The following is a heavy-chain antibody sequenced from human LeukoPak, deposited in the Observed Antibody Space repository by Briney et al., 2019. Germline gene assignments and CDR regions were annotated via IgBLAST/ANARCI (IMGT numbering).Heavy chain of an antibody. Sequence: SETLSLTCTVSGGSISSSSYYWGWIRQPPGKGLEWIGSIYYSGSTYYNPSLKSRVTISVDTSKNQFSLKLSSVTAADTAVYYCARALRGIGAAILAPFDYWGQGTLVTVSS. CDR3: ARALRGIGAAILAPFDY. J-gene: IGHJ4*02. CDR1: GGSISSSSYY. D-gene: IGHD2-2*02. CDR2: IYYSGST. V-gene: IGHV4-39*07.